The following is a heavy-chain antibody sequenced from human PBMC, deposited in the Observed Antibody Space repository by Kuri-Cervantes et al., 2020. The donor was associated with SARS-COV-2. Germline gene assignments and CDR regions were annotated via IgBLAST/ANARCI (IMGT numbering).Heavy chain of an antibody. D-gene: IGHD6-6*01. CDR3: ARASSSYAFDI. J-gene: IGHJ3*02. V-gene: IGHV3-13*01. Sequence: GESLKISCTASGFTFGDYAMSWVRQAPGKGLEWVSAIGTAGDTYYPGSVKGRFTISRDNAKNSLYLQMNSLRAEDTAVYYCARASSSYAFDIWGQGTMVTVSS. CDR1: GFTFGDYA. CDR2: IGTAGDT.